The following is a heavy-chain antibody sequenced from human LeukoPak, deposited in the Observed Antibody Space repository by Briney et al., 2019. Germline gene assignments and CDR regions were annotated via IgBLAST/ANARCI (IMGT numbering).Heavy chain of an antibody. V-gene: IGHV3-23*01. J-gene: IGHJ2*01. CDR1: GFG. Sequence: GGSLRLSCAASGFGMTWVRQAPGKGLEWVSSISGSGGSTYYADSVKGRVTVSRDNSKSTLFLQMNSLRAEDTAVYYCAKANGWYGRGYFDLWGRGTLVSVSS. CDR2: ISGSGGST. CDR3: AKANGWYGRGYFDL. D-gene: IGHD6-19*01.